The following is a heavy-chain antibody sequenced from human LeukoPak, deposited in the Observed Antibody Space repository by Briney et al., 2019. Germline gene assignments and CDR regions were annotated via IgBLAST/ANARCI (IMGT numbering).Heavy chain of an antibody. CDR2: IIPIFGTA. D-gene: IGHD2-2*01. CDR1: GGTFSSYA. J-gene: IGHJ5*02. V-gene: IGHV1-69*13. Sequence: SVKVSCKASGGTFSSYAISWVRQAPGQGLEWMGGIIPIFGTANYAQKFQGRVTITADESTSTAYVELSSLRSEDTAVYYCARVGYCSSTSCHHLGFQFDPWGQGTLVTVSS. CDR3: ARVGYCSSTSCHHLGFQFDP.